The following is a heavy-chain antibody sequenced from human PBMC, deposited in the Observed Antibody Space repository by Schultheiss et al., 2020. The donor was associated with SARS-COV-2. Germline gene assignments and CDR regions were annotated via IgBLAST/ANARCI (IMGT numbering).Heavy chain of an antibody. Sequence: SETLSLTCTVSGGSVSSGSYYWSWIRQPPGKGLEWIGYIYYSGSTNYNPSLKSRVTISVDTSKNQFSLKLSSVTAADTAVYYCAREDYGDYLNWFDPWGQGTLVTVSS. V-gene: IGHV4-61*01. CDR3: AREDYGDYLNWFDP. D-gene: IGHD4-17*01. CDR1: GGSVSSGSYY. CDR2: IYYSGST. J-gene: IGHJ5*02.